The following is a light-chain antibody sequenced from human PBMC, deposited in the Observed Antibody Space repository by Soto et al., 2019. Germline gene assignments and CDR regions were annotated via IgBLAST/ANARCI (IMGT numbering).Light chain of an antibody. Sequence: DIQMTQYTSSLSASVGDRVTITCRASRGIRNDLGWYQAQPGKAPKRLIYAASSLQSGVPSRFSGSGSGTEFTLTISXLQPEDFAIYYCLQHNTYPLTFGQWTKVDIK. J-gene: IGKJ1*01. CDR3: LQHNTYPLT. CDR2: AAS. CDR1: RGIRND. V-gene: IGKV1-17*01.